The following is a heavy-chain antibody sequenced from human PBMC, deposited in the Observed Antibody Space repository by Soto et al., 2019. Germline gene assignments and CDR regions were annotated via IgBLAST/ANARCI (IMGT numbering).Heavy chain of an antibody. CDR3: ARGLFYYDSSGYLGY. D-gene: IGHD3-22*01. CDR2: ISSSSSYI. J-gene: IGHJ4*02. V-gene: IGHV3-21*01. CDR1: GFTFSSYS. Sequence: GGSLRLSCAASGFTFSSYSMNWVRQAPGKGLEWVSSISSSSSYIYYADSVKGRFTISRDNAKNSLYLQINSLRAEDTAVYYSARGLFYYDSSGYLGYWGQGTLVTVSS.